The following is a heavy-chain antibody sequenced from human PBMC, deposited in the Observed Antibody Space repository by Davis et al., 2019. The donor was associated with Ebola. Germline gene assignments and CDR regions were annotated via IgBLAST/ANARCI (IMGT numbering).Heavy chain of an antibody. CDR2: INTNTGNP. CDR1: GYSFTSYA. D-gene: IGHD3-10*01. CDR3: ARRITMVRGVPSGMDV. V-gene: IGHV7-4-1*02. J-gene: IGHJ6*02. Sequence: AASVKVSCKASGYSFTSYAMHWVRQAPGQGLEWMGWINTNTGNPTYAQGFTGRFVFSLDTSVSTAYLQISTLETDDTAVYYCARRITMVRGVPSGMDVWGQGTTVTVSS.